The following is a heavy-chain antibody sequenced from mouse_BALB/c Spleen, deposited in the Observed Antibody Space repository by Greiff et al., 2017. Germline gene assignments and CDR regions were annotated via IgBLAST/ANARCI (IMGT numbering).Heavy chain of an antibody. V-gene: IGHV5-6-4*01. J-gene: IGHJ3*01. CDR3: TRGPAWFAY. CDR1: GFTFSSYT. Sequence: DVKLVESGGGLVKPGGSLKLSCAASGFTFSSYTMSWVRQTPEKRLEWVATISSGGSYTYYPDSVKGRFTISRDNAKNTLYLQMSSLKSEDTAMYYCTRGPAWFAYWGQGTLVTVSA. CDR2: ISSGGSYT.